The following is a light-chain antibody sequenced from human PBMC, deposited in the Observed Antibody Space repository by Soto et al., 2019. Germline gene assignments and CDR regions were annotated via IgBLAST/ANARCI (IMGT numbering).Light chain of an antibody. CDR1: QSVTS. CDR2: GAS. CDR3: QQCDSWPFT. J-gene: IGKJ2*01. V-gene: IGKV3-15*01. Sequence: EIVRTQSPATLSVSPGERATLSCTASQSVTSLAWYQQKPGQAPRLLTWGASNRVTGIPARFSGSGSGTEFTLTVSSLQSEDFAVYYCQQCDSWPFTFGQGTKLEIK.